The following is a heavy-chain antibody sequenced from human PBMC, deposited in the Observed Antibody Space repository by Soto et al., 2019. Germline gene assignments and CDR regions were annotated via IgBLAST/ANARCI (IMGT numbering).Heavy chain of an antibody. V-gene: IGHV1-2*04. D-gene: IGHD6-13*01. CDR1: GYTFTNYY. Sequence: ASVKVSCKASGYTFTNYYIHWVRQAPGQGLEWMGVINPTGGRASYAQKFQGWVTMTRDTSISTAYMELSRLRSDDTAVYYCARVCYPPTDPIAAAGTSWDYYGMDVWGQGTTVTVS. J-gene: IGHJ6*02. CDR3: ARVCYPPTDPIAAAGTSWDYYGMDV. CDR2: INPTGGRA.